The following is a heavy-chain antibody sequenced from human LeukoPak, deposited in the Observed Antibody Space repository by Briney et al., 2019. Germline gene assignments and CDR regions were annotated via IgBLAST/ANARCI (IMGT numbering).Heavy chain of an antibody. D-gene: IGHD6-13*01. CDR1: GGTFSSYA. Sequence: GASVKVSCKASGGTFSSYAISWVRQAPGQGLEWMGGIIPLFGKANYAQKFQGRVTITADESTSTAYMELSSLRSEDTAVYYCARIAAAGTNRIDYWGQGTLVTVSS. V-gene: IGHV1-69*13. J-gene: IGHJ4*02. CDR3: ARIAAAGTNRIDY. CDR2: IIPLFGKA.